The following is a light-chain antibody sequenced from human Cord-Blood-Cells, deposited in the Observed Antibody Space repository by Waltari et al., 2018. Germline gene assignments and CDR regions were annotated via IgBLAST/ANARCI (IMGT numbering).Light chain of an antibody. CDR1: QSISSY. Sequence: SASVGDRVTTTCRASQSISSYLNWYQQKPGKAPKLLIYAASSLQSGVPSRFSGSGSGTDFTLTIGSLQPEDFATYYCQQSYSTPWTFGQGTKVEIK. CDR2: AAS. V-gene: IGKV1-39*01. J-gene: IGKJ1*01. CDR3: QQSYSTPWT.